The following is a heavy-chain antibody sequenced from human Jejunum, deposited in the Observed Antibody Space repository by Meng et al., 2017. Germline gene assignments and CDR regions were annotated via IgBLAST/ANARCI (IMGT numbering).Heavy chain of an antibody. CDR1: RFTFNFYA. CDR2: ISYDGGKK. Sequence: GGSLRLSCAASRFTFNFYAMHWVRQAPGKGLEGVALISYDGGKKFYSDSVKGRFSVSRDNSKNTLYLQLDSLRPEDTAIYYCARDKWSSSIDGFFDKWGQGTLVTVSS. D-gene: IGHD6-13*01. CDR3: ARDKWSSSIDGFFDK. J-gene: IGHJ4*02. V-gene: IGHV3-30*14.